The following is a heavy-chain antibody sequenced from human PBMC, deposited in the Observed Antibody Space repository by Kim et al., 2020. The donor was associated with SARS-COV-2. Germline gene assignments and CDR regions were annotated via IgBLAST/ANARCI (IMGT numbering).Heavy chain of an antibody. CDR1: GFTFSSYG. D-gene: IGHD6-19*01. CDR3: AKDLYSS. CDR2: ISYDGSNK. Sequence: GGSLRLSCAASGFTFSSYGMHWVRQAPGKGLEWVAVISYDGSNKYYADSVKGRFTISRDNSKNTLYLQMNSLRAEDTAVYYCAKDLYSSWGQGTLVTVS. V-gene: IGHV3-30*18. J-gene: IGHJ4*02.